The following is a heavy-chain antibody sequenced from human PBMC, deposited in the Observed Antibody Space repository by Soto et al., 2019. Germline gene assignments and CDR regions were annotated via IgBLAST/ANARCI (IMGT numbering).Heavy chain of an antibody. D-gene: IGHD3-10*01. J-gene: IGHJ4*02. V-gene: IGHV3-30-3*01. CDR3: ARLWFGELRVYNY. CDR1: GFTFSSYA. CDR2: ISYDGSNK. Sequence: PGGSLRLSCAASGFTFSSYAMHWVRQAPGKGLEWVAVISYDGSNKYYADSVKGRFTISRDNSKNTLYLQMNSLRAEDTAVYYCARLWFGELRVYNYWGQGTLVTVSS.